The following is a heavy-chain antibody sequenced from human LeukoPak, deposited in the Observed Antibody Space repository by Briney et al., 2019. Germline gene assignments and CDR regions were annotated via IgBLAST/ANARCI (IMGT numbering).Heavy chain of an antibody. CDR2: ICYSGST. V-gene: IGHV4-39*06. CDR3: ATRNYYDSTGYYNY. D-gene: IGHD3-22*01. Sequence: PSETLSLTCTVSGGSISSSNFYWGWIRRPPGKGLEWIGSICYSGSTYYNPSLKSRVTISLDKSKNQFPLRLSSVTAADTAVYYCATRNYYDSTGYYNYWGQGTLVTVSS. J-gene: IGHJ4*02. CDR1: GGSISSSNFY.